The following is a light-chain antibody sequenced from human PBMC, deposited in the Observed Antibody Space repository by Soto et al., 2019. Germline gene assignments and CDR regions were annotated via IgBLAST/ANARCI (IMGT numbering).Light chain of an antibody. CDR3: SSYTTSNTRQIV. CDR2: DVS. J-gene: IGLJ1*01. CDR1: SSDVGGYNY. Sequence: QSALTQPASVSGSPGQSITISCTGTSSDVGGYNYVSWYQHHPGKAPKLLIYDVSNRPSGISNRFSGSKSDNTASLTISGLQPEDEADYYCSSYTTSNTRQIVFGTGTKVPV. V-gene: IGLV2-14*03.